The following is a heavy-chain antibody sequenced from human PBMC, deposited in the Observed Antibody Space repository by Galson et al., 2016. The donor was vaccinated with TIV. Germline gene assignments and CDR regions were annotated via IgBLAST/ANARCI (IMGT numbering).Heavy chain of an antibody. D-gene: IGHD2-21*02. CDR1: GYSFTDYY. J-gene: IGHJ5*02. CDR2: INPSSGGT. Sequence: SVKVSCKASGYSFTDYYIHWVRQAPGQGLEWMGWINPSSGGTFYAQRFQAWVTMTRDTSLSTTYMDLSRLRPNDTAVYYCARGPSDSRGFDPWGQGTLVTVSS. V-gene: IGHV1-2*04. CDR3: ARGPSDSRGFDP.